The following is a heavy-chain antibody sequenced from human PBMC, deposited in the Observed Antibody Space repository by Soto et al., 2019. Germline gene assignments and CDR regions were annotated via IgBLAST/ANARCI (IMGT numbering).Heavy chain of an antibody. CDR2: IRSKPNNYAT. J-gene: IGHJ4*02. V-gene: IGHV3-73*01. CDR1: GLTFSASA. D-gene: IGHD6-6*01. Sequence: PGGSLRLSCVVSGLTFSASAMHWVRQASGKGLEWVGRIRSKPNNYATAYAASVKGRFTISRDDSKNTVYLQMNSLKIEDTAVYYCTRLPSSDVDYWGQGTLVTAPQ. CDR3: TRLPSSDVDY.